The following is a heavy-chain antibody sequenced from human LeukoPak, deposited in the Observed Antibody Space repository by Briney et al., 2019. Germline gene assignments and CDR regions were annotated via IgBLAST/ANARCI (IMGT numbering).Heavy chain of an antibody. CDR1: GFTFDDYT. J-gene: IGHJ4*02. V-gene: IGHV3-43*01. CDR2: ISWDGGST. D-gene: IGHD5-18*01. Sequence: GGSLRLSCAASGFTFDDYTMHWVRQAPGKGLEWVSLISWDGGSTYYADSVKGRFTISRDNSKNSLYLQMNSLRTEDTALYYCAKEDTAMVTGYYFDYWGQGTLVTVSS. CDR3: AKEDTAMVTGYYFDY.